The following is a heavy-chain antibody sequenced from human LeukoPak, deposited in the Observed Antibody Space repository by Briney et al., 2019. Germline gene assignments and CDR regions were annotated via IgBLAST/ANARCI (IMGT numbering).Heavy chain of an antibody. J-gene: IGHJ4*02. CDR2: ISGSGGST. CDR1: GFTFSSYA. CDR3: ARAEPYCTNGVCYQGDY. D-gene: IGHD2-8*01. V-gene: IGHV3-23*01. Sequence: PGGSLRLSCAASGFTFSSYAMSWVRQAPGKGLEWVSAISGSGGSTYYADSVKGRFTISRDYSKNTLYLQMNSLRAEDTAVYYCARAEPYCTNGVCYQGDYWGQGTLVTVSS.